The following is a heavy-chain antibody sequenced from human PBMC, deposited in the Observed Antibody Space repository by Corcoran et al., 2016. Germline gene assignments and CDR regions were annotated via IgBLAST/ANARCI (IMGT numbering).Heavy chain of an antibody. CDR1: GYTFTSYY. CDR2: INPSGGST. D-gene: IGHD6-19*01. CDR3: AREGGQWLDTISFDY. Sequence: QVQLVQSGAEVKKPGASVKVSCKASGYTFTSYYMHWVRQAPGQGLEWMGIINPSGGSTSYAQKFQGRVTMTRDTSTSTVYMELSSLRSEDTAVYYWAREGGQWLDTISFDYWGQGTLVTVSS. J-gene: IGHJ4*02. V-gene: IGHV1-46*01.